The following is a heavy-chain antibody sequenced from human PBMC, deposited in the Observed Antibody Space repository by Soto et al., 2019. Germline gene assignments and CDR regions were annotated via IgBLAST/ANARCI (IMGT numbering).Heavy chain of an antibody. CDR2: INHSGST. J-gene: IGHJ4*02. D-gene: IGHD5-12*01. Sequence: PSETVCLTCSVSPGSISGSSNCWGCIRQHPGKGLEWIGDINHSGSTNYNPSLKSRVTISVDTSKNQFSLKLSSVTAADTAVYYCASGQRWLRLRAFDYWGQGTLVTVSS. V-gene: IGHV4-39*07. CDR1: PGSISGSSNC. CDR3: ASGQRWLRLRAFDY.